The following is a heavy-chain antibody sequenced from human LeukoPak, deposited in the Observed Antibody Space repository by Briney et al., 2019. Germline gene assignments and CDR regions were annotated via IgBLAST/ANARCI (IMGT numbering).Heavy chain of an antibody. V-gene: IGHV3-23*01. CDR3: AVMHRYYDGSGYWVQ. CDR2: ISTSGGTT. Sequence: PGRSLRLSCTASGFTFGDYAMSWVRQAPGKGLEWVSGISTSGGTTSYAESVKGRFTVSRDNPRNTLYMEMNSLRDEDTAVYYCAVMHRYYDGSGYWVQWGQGTLVTVSS. CDR1: GFTFGDYA. J-gene: IGHJ4*02. D-gene: IGHD3-22*01.